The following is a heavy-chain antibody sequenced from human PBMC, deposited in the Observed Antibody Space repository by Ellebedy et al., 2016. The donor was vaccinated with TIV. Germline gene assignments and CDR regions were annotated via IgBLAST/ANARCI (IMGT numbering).Heavy chain of an antibody. V-gene: IGHV3-33*01. D-gene: IGHD4-17*01. J-gene: IGHJ4*02. CDR1: GFTFSSYG. CDR3: ASRTRGDYPYFDF. Sequence: GESLKISCAASGFTFSSYGMHWVRQAPGKGLEWVAVIWYDGSNKYYADSVKGRFTISRDNSKNTLYLQMNSLRAEDTALYYCASRTRGDYPYFDFWGQGTLVTVSS. CDR2: IWYDGSNK.